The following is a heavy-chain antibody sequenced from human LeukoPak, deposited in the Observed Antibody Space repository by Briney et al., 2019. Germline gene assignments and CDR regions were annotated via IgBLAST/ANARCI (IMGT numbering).Heavy chain of an antibody. CDR2: IKRDGSEK. V-gene: IGHV3-7*01. D-gene: IGHD4-17*01. CDR1: GFTLSNYW. CDR3: VRVYYGDYGYFDY. Sequence: SGGSLRLSCAASGFTLSNYWMTWVRQAAGKGLEWVAVIKRDGSEKYYVDSVKGRFSISRDDAKNSLYLQMNSLRAEDTAVYYCVRVYYGDYGYFDYWGQGTLVTVSS. J-gene: IGHJ4*02.